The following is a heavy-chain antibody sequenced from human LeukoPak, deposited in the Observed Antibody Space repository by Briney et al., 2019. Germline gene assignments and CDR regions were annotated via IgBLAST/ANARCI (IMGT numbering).Heavy chain of an antibody. J-gene: IGHJ4*02. Sequence: GASLRLSCAASRFTFRDHFMSWIRQPPGKGLEYVSYISSSGSDTYYSDSVKGRFTVSRDNAKNSLFLQMNSLRSEDTAVYYCATAPTEDGDGRSPVYWGQGTLVTVSS. CDR1: RFTFRDHF. D-gene: IGHD4-17*01. CDR2: ISSSGSDT. V-gene: IGHV3-11*04. CDR3: ATAPTEDGDGRSPVY.